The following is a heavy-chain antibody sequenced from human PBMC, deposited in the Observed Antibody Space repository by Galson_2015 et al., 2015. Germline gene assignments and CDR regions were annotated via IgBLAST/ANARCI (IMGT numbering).Heavy chain of an antibody. Sequence: SVKVSCKASGYTFTSYAMHWVRQAPGQRLEWMGWINAGNGNTKYSQKFQGRVTITRDTSASTAYMELSSLRSEDTAVYYCASRRLGYCSGGSCYGPMDPWGQGTLVTVSS. J-gene: IGHJ5*02. D-gene: IGHD2-15*01. CDR3: ASRRLGYCSGGSCYGPMDP. CDR1: GYTFTSYA. CDR2: INAGNGNT. V-gene: IGHV1-3*01.